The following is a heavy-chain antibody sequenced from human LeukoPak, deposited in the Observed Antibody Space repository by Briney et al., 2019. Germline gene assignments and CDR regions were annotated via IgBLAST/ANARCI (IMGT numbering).Heavy chain of an antibody. Sequence: GGSLRLSCAASGFTFSSYAMSWVRQAPGKGLEWVSAISGSGGSTYYADSVKGRFTISRDNSKSTLYLQMNSLRAEDTAVYYCAKDVSYCGGDCYSVNAFDIWGQGTMVTVSS. CDR1: GFTFSSYA. J-gene: IGHJ3*02. CDR2: ISGSGGST. V-gene: IGHV3-23*01. CDR3: AKDVSYCGGDCYSVNAFDI. D-gene: IGHD2-21*02.